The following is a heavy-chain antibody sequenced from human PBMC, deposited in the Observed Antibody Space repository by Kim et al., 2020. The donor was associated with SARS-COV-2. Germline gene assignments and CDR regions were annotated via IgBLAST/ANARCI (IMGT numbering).Heavy chain of an antibody. V-gene: IGHV5-51*01. CDR2: IYPGDSDT. Sequence: GESLKISCKGSGYSFTSYWIGWVRQMPGKGLEWMGIIYPGDSDTRYSPSFQGQVTISADKSFSTAYLQWSSLKASDTAMYYCARGRAELWFGRLMARGFAPWGQGPLVTVSS. CDR3: ARGRAELWFGRLMARGFAP. J-gene: IGHJ5*02. CDR1: GYSFTSYW. D-gene: IGHD3-10*01.